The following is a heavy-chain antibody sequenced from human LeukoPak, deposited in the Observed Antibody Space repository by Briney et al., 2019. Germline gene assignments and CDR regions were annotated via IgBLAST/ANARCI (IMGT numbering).Heavy chain of an antibody. V-gene: IGHV3-30-3*01. J-gene: IGHJ6*02. D-gene: IGHD4-17*01. Sequence: GGSLRLSCAASGFTISSYAMHWVRQAPGKGLEWVAVISYDGSNKYYADSVKGRFTISRDNSKNTLYLQMNSLRAEDTAVYYCARDLPFDYGDYVPYGMDVWGQGTTVTVSS. CDR1: GFTISSYA. CDR2: ISYDGSNK. CDR3: ARDLPFDYGDYVPYGMDV.